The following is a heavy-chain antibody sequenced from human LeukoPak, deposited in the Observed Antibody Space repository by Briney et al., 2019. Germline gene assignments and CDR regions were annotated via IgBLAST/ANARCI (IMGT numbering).Heavy chain of an antibody. CDR3: AKEIVVVPAPDP. CDR1: GVTFSSYG. V-gene: IGHV3-30*02. CDR2: IRYDGSNK. J-gene: IGHJ5*02. D-gene: IGHD2-2*01. Sequence: PGGSLRLSCAASGVTFSSYGMHWVRQAPGKGLEWVAFIRYDGSNKYYADSVKGRFTISRDNSKNTLYLQMNSLRAEDTAVYYCAKEIVVVPAPDPWGQGTLVTVSS.